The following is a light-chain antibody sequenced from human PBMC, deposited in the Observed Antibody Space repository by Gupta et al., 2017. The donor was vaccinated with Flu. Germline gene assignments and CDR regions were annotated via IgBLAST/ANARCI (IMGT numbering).Light chain of an antibody. CDR1: QSISSN. CDR3: QQSYSTPFT. Sequence: GDRVTITCRASQSISSNLNWYQHKTGKAHNLLIFAASDLQSGVPSRFSGSGSGTDFTLTISSLQAEDFATYYCQQSYSTPFTFGPGTKVDI. CDR2: AAS. V-gene: IGKV1-39*01. J-gene: IGKJ3*01.